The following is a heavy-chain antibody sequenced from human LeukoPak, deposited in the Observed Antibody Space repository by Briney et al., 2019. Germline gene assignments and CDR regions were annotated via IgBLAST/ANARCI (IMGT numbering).Heavy chain of an antibody. V-gene: IGHV3-23*01. CDR3: AKDRYYYDSRGAFDV. J-gene: IGHJ3*01. CDR2: ISGSGGST. CDR1: GFTFSSYA. D-gene: IGHD3-22*01. Sequence: GGSLRLSCAASGFTFSSYAMSWVRQAPGKGLEWVSAISGSGGSTYYADSVKGRFTISRDNSKNTLYLQMNSLRAEDTAVYYCAKDRYYYDSRGAFDVWGQGTMVTVSS.